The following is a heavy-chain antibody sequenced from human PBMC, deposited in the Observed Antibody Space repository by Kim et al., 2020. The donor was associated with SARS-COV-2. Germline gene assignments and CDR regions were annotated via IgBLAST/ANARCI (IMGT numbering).Heavy chain of an antibody. CDR1: GFTFSSYA. J-gene: IGHJ4*02. D-gene: IGHD6-19*01. CDR3: AKDRHFTVVGTGEDYFDY. V-gene: IGHV3-23*01. Sequence: GGSLRLSCAASGFTFSSYAMSWVRQAPGKGLEWVSAISGSGGSTYYADSVKGRFTISRDNSKNTLYLQMNSLRAEDTAVYYCAKDRHFTVVGTGEDYFDYWGQGTLVTVSS. CDR2: ISGSGGST.